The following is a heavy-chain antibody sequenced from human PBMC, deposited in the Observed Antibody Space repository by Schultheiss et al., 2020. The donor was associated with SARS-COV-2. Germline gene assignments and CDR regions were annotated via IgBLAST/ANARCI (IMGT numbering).Heavy chain of an antibody. J-gene: IGHJ6*02. D-gene: IGHD5-18*01. Sequence: GESLRLSCAASGFIFSSYWMHWVRQVSGKGLVWVSRIKSDASSTMYADLAKGRFTISRDNAKNTLYLQMNSLRAEDTAVYYCAGGEGTQLLNGMDVWGQGTTVTVSS. CDR2: IKSDASST. CDR1: GFIFSSYW. CDR3: AGGEGTQLLNGMDV. V-gene: IGHV3-74*03.